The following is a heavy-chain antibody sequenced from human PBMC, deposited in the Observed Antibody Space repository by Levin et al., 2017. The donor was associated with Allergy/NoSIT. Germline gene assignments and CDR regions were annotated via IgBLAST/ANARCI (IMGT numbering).Heavy chain of an antibody. V-gene: IGHV3-30-3*01. D-gene: IGHD2-15*01. CDR3: ARVSYSFFGLDV. J-gene: IGHJ6*02. CDR1: GFNLRGHA. Sequence: GGSLRLSCVGSGFNLRGHAMHWVRQAPGKGLEWVATIAYDGSSDNYAQSVQGRFTVTRDNSKNTLYLQMDSLRAEDTAVDWCARVSYSFFGLDVWGQGTTVTVSS. CDR2: IAYDGSSD.